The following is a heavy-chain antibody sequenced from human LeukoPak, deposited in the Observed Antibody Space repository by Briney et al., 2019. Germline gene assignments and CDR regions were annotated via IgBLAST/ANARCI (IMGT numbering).Heavy chain of an antibody. Sequence: SETLSLTCTVSGGSLSRYYGSWIRQRAGEGLEWIGRIYTSGSTNYNPSLKSRVTMSVDTSKNQFSLKLSSVTAADTAVYYCAITTRPTYYYDSSGDFGFDYWGQGTLVTVSS. CDR3: AITTRPTYYYDSSGDFGFDY. CDR2: IYTSGST. V-gene: IGHV4-4*07. D-gene: IGHD3-22*01. CDR1: GGSLSRYY. J-gene: IGHJ4*02.